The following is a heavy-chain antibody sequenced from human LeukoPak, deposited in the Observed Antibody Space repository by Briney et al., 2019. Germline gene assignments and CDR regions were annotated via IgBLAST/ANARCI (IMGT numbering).Heavy chain of an antibody. CDR3: ARDHADDVQYFDY. J-gene: IGHJ4*02. D-gene: IGHD1-1*01. CDR2: NNPIIGST. V-gene: IGHV1-2*02. CDR1: GYTFTGYY. Sequence: ASVKVSCKASGYTFTGYYMHWVRQAPGEGLEWMGWNNPIIGSTRYPQKFQGRVSMTTDTSISTAYMELSSLRSDDTAVYYCARDHADDVQYFDYWGQGTLVTVSS.